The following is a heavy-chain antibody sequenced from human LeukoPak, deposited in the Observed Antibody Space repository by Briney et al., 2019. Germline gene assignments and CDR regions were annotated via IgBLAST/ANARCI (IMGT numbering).Heavy chain of an antibody. J-gene: IGHJ4*02. CDR2: ISGSGAYT. CDR1: GFTFSSYA. CDR3: AKDLEGGPTNFDY. D-gene: IGHD1-26*01. V-gene: IGHV3-23*01. Sequence: GGSLRLSCAASGFTFSSYAMSWVRQAPGKGLEWVSAISGSGAYTYYAASGKGRFTISRDNSKDTLYLQVNSLRAEDTAVYYCAKDLEGGPTNFDYWGQGTLVTVSS.